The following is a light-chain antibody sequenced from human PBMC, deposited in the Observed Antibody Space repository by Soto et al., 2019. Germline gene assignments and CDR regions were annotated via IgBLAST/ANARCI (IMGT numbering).Light chain of an antibody. J-gene: IGLJ2*01. CDR3: GAWDSSLSAGV. V-gene: IGLV1-51*01. CDR1: SSNIGHNY. CDR2: DNN. Sequence: QSVLTQPPSVSAAPGQKVTISCSGSSSNIGHNYVSWYRHLPGTAPKLLIYDNNQRPSGIPDRFSGSKSGTSATLGITGLQTGDEAHYYCGAWDSSLSAGVFGGGTKVTVL.